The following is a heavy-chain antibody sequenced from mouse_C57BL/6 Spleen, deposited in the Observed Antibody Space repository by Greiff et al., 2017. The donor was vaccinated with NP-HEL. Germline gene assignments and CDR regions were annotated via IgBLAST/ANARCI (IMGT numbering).Heavy chain of an antibody. Sequence: QVQLQQSGPELVKPGASVKISCKASGYAFSSSWMNWVKQRPGKGLEWIGRIYPGDGDTNYNGKFKGKATLTAYKSSSTAYMQLSSLTSEYSAVYFCARSLYDYAAMDCWGQGTSVTVAS. J-gene: IGHJ4*01. CDR2: IYPGDGDT. D-gene: IGHD2-4*01. CDR1: GYAFSSSW. CDR3: ARSLYDYAAMDC. V-gene: IGHV1-82*01.